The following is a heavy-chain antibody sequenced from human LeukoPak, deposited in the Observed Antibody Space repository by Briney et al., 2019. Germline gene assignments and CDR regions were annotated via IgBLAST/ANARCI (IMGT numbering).Heavy chain of an antibody. J-gene: IGHJ6*03. CDR1: GGSFSGYY. CDR2: INHSGST. Sequence: SETLSLTCAVYGGSFSGYYWSWIRQPPGKGLEWIGEINHSGSTNYNPSLKSRVTISVDTSKNQFSLKLSSVTAADTAVNYCARDRGAVTTVYYYYYMDVWGKGTTVTVSS. V-gene: IGHV4-34*01. D-gene: IGHD4-17*01. CDR3: ARDRGAVTTVYYYYYMDV.